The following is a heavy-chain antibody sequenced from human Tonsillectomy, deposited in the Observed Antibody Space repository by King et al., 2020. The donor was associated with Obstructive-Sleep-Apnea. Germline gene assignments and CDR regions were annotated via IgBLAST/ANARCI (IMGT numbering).Heavy chain of an antibody. V-gene: IGHV3-43*01. CDR3: AKDSDSSSWH. J-gene: IGHJ4*02. D-gene: IGHD6-13*01. CDR1: GFTFDDYT. Sequence: QLVQSGGVVVQPGGSLRLSCAASGFTFDDYTMHWVRQAPGKGLEWVSLISWDGGSTYYADSVKGRFTISRDNSKNSLYLQMNSLRTEDTALYYCAKDSDSSSWHWGQGTLVTVSS. CDR2: ISWDGGST.